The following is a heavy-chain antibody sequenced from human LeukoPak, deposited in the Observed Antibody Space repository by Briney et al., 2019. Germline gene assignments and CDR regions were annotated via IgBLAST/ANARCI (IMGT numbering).Heavy chain of an antibody. CDR2: ISPRVGST. V-gene: IGHV3-23*01. CDR1: GFTFSSYA. CDR3: AKKYGDYVGFDY. J-gene: IGHJ4*02. Sequence: GGSLRLSCAASGFTFSSYAMSWVRQAPGKGLKWVSAISPRVGSTYYADSVKGRFTISRDNSKNTLYLQMDSLRAEDTAVYYCAKKYGDYVGFDYWGQGTLVTVSS. D-gene: IGHD4-17*01.